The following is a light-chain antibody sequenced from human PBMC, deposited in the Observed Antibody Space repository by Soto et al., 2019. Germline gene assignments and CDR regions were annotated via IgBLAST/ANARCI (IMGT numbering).Light chain of an antibody. J-gene: IGKJ4*01. V-gene: IGKV3-20*01. CDR1: QSVNNDY. CDR3: QQYGTSPLT. CDR2: GAS. Sequence: ETALTQSPGTLSLSPGERATLSCRATQSVNNDYLAWYQQRPGLAPRLLIFGASGRATGIPDRFSGSGSGTDFTLTISRLEPEDFAIYYCQQYGTSPLTFGGGTKVEIK.